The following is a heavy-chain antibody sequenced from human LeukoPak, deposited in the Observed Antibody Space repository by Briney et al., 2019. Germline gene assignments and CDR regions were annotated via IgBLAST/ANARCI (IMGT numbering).Heavy chain of an antibody. CDR1: GGSISSGDYY. D-gene: IGHD2-2*01. CDR3: ARDGRGYCSSTSCYEVDS. V-gene: IGHV4-30-4*01. CDR2: IYYTGST. Sequence: PSETLSLTCTVSGGSISSGDYYWSWIRQPPGKGLEWIGYIYYTGSTYYNPSLKSRVTISVDTSKNQFSLKLSPVTAADTAVYYCARDGRGYCSSTSCYEVDSWGQGTLVTVSS. J-gene: IGHJ4*02.